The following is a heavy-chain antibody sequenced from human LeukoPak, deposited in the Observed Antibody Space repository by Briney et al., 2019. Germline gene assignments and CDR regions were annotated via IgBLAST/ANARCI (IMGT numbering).Heavy chain of an antibody. J-gene: IGHJ4*02. CDR1: GFTFSDYG. D-gene: IGHD5-24*01. CDR2: IWYDGTCE. Sequence: GGSLRLSCAASGFTFSDYGMHWVRQAPGKGLEWVAVIWYDGTCEYYADSVKGRFTISRDNSKNTLYLQMNSLRAEGTAVYYCAREGETAVVGLVYYFDYWGQGTLVTVSS. V-gene: IGHV3-33*01. CDR3: AREGETAVVGLVYYFDY.